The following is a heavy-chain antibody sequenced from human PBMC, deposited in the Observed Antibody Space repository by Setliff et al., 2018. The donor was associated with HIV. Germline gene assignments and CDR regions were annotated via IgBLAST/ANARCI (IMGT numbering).Heavy chain of an antibody. J-gene: IGHJ4*02. Sequence: ASVKVSCKASGYTFTSSGISWVRQAPGQGLEWMGWISGYNGKTDFAQKFQDRVIVTTDTSTNTVYMEVMRLTSDDTAVYFCAREGVATPDEEGYYFDQWGQGTLVTVSS. CDR3: AREGVATPDEEGYYFDQ. CDR1: GYTFTSSG. CDR2: ISGYNGKT. V-gene: IGHV1-18*01.